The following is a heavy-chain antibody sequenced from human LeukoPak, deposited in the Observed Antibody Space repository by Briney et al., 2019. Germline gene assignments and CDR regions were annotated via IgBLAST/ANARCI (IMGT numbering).Heavy chain of an antibody. Sequence: PSETLSLTCTVSGGSISSGGYYWSWIRQHPGKGLGWIGYIYYSGSTYYNPSLKSRVTISVDTSKNQFSLKLSSVTAADTAVYYCARATYYYDSSGTERLYYFDYWGQGTLVTVSS. D-gene: IGHD3-22*01. CDR1: GGSISSGGYY. CDR3: ARATYYYDSSGTERLYYFDY. J-gene: IGHJ4*02. CDR2: IYYSGST. V-gene: IGHV4-31*03.